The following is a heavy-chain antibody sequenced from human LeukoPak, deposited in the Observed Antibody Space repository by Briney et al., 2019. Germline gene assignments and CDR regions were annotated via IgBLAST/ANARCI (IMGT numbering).Heavy chain of an antibody. CDR1: GFTFNRNA. J-gene: IGHJ4*02. CDR3: AGSSGWLFDY. D-gene: IGHD6-19*01. Sequence: GGSLRLSCAASGFTFNRNAISWVRQAPGKGLEWVANIKEDGSQIYYVDSVKGRFTISRDNAKNSVYLQMNSLRAEDTAVYYCAGSSGWLFDYWGQGTLVAVSS. V-gene: IGHV3-7*01. CDR2: IKEDGSQI.